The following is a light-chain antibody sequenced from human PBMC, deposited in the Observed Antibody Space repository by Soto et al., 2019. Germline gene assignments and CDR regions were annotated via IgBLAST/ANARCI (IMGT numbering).Light chain of an antibody. CDR1: QSVSSSY. CDR3: QQYGSSSCT. Sequence: EIVLTQSPGTLSLSPGERATLSCRASQSVSSSYLAWYQQKPGQAPRLLIYGTSSRATAIPDRFSGSGSGTDFTLTISRLEAEDFAVYYFQQYGSSSCTFGQGTKVEIK. V-gene: IGKV3-20*01. J-gene: IGKJ1*01. CDR2: GTS.